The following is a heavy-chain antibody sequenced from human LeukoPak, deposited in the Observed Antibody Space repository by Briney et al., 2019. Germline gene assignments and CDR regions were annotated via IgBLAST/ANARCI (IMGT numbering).Heavy chain of an antibody. CDR1: GFTFSTYW. D-gene: IGHD3-22*01. CDR2: IKHDGSEQ. Sequence: GGSLRLSCAASGFTFSTYWMTWVRQAPGKGLEWVANIKHDGSEQYYVDSVKGRFTISRDNAKNSLYLQMNSLRAEDTAVYYCARVRERVIIMIVVVSSYFDSWARGPLATVPS. J-gene: IGHJ4*02. V-gene: IGHV3-7*01. CDR3: ARVRERVIIMIVVVSSYFDS.